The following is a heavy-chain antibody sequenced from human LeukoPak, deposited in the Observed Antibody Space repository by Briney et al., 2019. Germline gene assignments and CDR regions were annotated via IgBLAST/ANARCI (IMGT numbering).Heavy chain of an antibody. D-gene: IGHD2-2*01. CDR3: ATGVVVPAALYNWFDP. CDR2: FDPEDGET. CDR1: GYTLTELS. J-gene: IGHJ5*02. V-gene: IGHV1-24*01. Sequence: EASVKVSCKVSGYTLTELSMHWVRQAPGKGLEWMGGFDPEDGETIYAQKFQGRVTMTEDTSTDTAYMELSSLRSEDTAVYYCATGVVVPAALYNWFDPWGQGTMVTVSS.